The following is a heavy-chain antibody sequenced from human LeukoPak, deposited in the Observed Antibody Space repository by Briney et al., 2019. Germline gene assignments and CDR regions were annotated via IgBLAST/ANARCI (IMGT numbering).Heavy chain of an antibody. V-gene: IGHV1-18*01. CDR1: GYTFTSYG. CDR3: ARDSGENCSGGSCYPPDY. D-gene: IGHD2-15*01. J-gene: IGHJ4*02. Sequence: ASVKVSCKASGYTFTSYGISWVRQAPGQGLEWMGWISAYNGNTNYAQKLQGRVTMTTDTSTSTAYVELRSLRSDDTAVYYCARDSGENCSGGSCYPPDYWGQGTLVTVSS. CDR2: ISAYNGNT.